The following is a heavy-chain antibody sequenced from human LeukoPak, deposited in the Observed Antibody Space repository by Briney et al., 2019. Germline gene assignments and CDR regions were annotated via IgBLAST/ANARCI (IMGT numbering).Heavy chain of an antibody. Sequence: GGSLRLSCAASGFTFTTYWMSWVRQAPGKGLEWVANIKQDGTEKYYVDSVKGRFNISRDNAKNSLYLQMNSLRVEDTAVYYCAKVAEYYYGSETYYFFEHWGQGTPVTASS. V-gene: IGHV3-7*01. D-gene: IGHD3-10*01. CDR1: GFTFTTYW. CDR2: IKQDGTEK. J-gene: IGHJ4*02. CDR3: AKVAEYYYGSETYYFFEH.